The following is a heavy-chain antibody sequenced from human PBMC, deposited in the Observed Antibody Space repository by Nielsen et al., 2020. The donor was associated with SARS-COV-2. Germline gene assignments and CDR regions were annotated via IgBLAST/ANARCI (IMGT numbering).Heavy chain of an antibody. Sequence: WIRQPPGKGLEWIGEINHSGSTNYNPSLKSRVTISVDTSKNQFSLKLSSVTAADTAVYYCARLGDQLLSFYGNYYYGMDVWGQGTTVTVSS. D-gene: IGHD2-2*01. CDR3: ARLGDQLLSFYGNYYYGMDV. J-gene: IGHJ6*02. CDR2: INHSGST. V-gene: IGHV4-34*01.